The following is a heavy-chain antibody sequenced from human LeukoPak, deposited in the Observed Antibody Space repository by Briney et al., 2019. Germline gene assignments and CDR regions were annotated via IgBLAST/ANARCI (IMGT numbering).Heavy chain of an antibody. V-gene: IGHV3-23*01. J-gene: IGHJ5*02. CDR1: GFTFTSYA. CDR2: ISGSGGST. CDR3: AKPRPSYSSSWYDH. Sequence: PGGSLRLSCAASGFTFTSYAMSWVRQAPGKRLEWVSAISGSGGSTYYADSVKGRFTISRDNSKNTLYLQMNSLRAEDTAVYYCAKPRPSYSSSWYDHWGQGTLVTVSS. D-gene: IGHD6-13*01.